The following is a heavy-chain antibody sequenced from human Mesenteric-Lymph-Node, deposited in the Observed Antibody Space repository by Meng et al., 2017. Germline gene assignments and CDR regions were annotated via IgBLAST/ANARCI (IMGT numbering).Heavy chain of an antibody. CDR3: ARGQRSYSGSYPEWFNP. D-gene: IGHD1-26*01. V-gene: IGHV4-30-4*08. CDR1: GGSISSGGYY. CDR2: IYYSGST. J-gene: IGHJ5*02. Sequence: QGHLQESGPRLVKPSQTLSLTCTVSGGSISSGGYYWSWIRQHPGKGLEWIGYIYYSGSTYYNPSLKGRVTISVDTSKNQFSLNLSSVTAADTAVYYCARGQRSYSGSYPEWFNPWGQGTLVTVSS.